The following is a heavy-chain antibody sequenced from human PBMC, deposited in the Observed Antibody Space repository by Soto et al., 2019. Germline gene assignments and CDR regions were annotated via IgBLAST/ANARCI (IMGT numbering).Heavy chain of an antibody. CDR2: INAGNGNT. J-gene: IGHJ4*02. CDR1: GYTFTSYA. Sequence: ASVKVSCKASGYTFTSYAMHSVRQAPGQGLEWMGWINAGNGNTKYSQKFQARVTITRDTSASTAYMELSSLISEDTAVYYCARAGDDCSTTTCYMIDYWGQGTLVTVSS. CDR3: ARAGDDCSTTTCYMIDY. V-gene: IGHV1-3*01. D-gene: IGHD2-2*02.